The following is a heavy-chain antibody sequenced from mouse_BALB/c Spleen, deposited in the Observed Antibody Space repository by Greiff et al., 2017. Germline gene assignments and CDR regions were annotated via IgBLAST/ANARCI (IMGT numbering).Heavy chain of an antibody. J-gene: IGHJ3*01. V-gene: IGHV3-2*02. Sequence: DVQLQESGPGLVKPSQSLSLTCTVTGYSITSDYAWNWIRQFPGNKLEWMGYISYSGRTSYNPSLKSRISITRDTSKNQSFLQLNSVTTEDTATYYCATGDGAYWGQGTLVTVSA. CDR3: ATGDGAY. CDR1: GYSITSDYA. CDR2: ISYSGRT. D-gene: IGHD3-3*01.